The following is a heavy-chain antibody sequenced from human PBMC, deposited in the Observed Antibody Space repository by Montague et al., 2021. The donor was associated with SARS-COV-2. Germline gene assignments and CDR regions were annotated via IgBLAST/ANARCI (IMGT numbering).Heavy chain of an antibody. Sequence: SETLSLTCEVYGGSISSYYWSWIRQSPGKGLEWIGYVNYTGSTKYNPSLKTRVTLSLDTPKNHFSLKLSSVTAADTAVYYCARAENTCFIANCVNYFEVWGLGALVTVSS. CDR2: VNYTGST. CDR3: ARAENTCFIANCVNYFEV. D-gene: IGHD4/OR15-4a*01. CDR1: GGSISSYY. J-gene: IGHJ4*02. V-gene: IGHV4-59*01.